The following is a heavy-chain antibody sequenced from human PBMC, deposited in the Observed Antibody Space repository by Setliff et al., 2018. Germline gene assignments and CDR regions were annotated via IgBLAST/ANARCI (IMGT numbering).Heavy chain of an antibody. J-gene: IGHJ5*02. CDR2: IVVGSGHT. V-gene: IGHV1-58*01. CDR3: AARYYYDTLPYGS. D-gene: IGHD3-22*01. CDR1: GFSFSSSA. Sequence: VTVSCKASGFSFSSSALQWVRQARGQRLEWIGWIVVGSGHTDYAQNFQERVTITRDMSTSTAYMELTSLTSEDTALYYCAARYYYDTLPYGSWGQGTRVTVSS.